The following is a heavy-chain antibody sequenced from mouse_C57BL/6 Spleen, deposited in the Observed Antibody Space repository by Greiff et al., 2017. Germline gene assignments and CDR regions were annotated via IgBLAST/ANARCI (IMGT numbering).Heavy chain of an antibody. J-gene: IGHJ4*01. V-gene: IGHV1-42*01. Sequence: VQLQQSGPELVKPGASVKISCKASGYSFTGYYMNWVKQSPEKSLEWIGEINPSTGGTTYNQKFKAKATLTVDKSSSTAYMQLKSLTSEDSAVYYCARSPITTVVAIYYAMDYWGQGTSVTVSS. CDR1: GYSFTGYY. CDR3: ARSPITTVVAIYYAMDY. CDR2: INPSTGGT. D-gene: IGHD1-1*01.